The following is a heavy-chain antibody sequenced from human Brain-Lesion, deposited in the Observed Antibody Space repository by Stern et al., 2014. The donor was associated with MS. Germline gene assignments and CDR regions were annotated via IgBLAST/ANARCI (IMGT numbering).Heavy chain of an antibody. Sequence: EVQLVESGGGLVQPGRSLRLSCAASGFTFDNYAMHWVRQAPGKGLEWVSVLSSNSGSIGYADSVKGRFTISRDNAKNFLYLQMNSLRPEDTALYYCAKDIYDSSGFYYGVYYYGLDVWGQGTTVTVSS. V-gene: IGHV3-9*01. CDR2: LSSNSGSI. J-gene: IGHJ6*02. CDR3: AKDIYDSSGFYYGVYYYGLDV. D-gene: IGHD3-22*01. CDR1: GFTFDNYA.